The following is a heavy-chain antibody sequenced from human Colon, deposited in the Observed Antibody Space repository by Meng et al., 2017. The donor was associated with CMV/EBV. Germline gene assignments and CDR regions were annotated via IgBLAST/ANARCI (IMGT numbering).Heavy chain of an antibody. J-gene: IGHJ4*02. CDR2: MNPDGTNK. CDR3: GREVSGGAVALDY. Sequence: GESLKISCAGSDFSFRSYWMSWVRQAPGKGLEWVANMNPDGTNKFYLDSVKGRFSISRDNTKNSLYLQMNSLRAEDTAVYYCGREVSGGAVALDYWGQGALVTVSS. D-gene: IGHD3-3*02. V-gene: IGHV3-7*01. CDR1: DFSFRSYW.